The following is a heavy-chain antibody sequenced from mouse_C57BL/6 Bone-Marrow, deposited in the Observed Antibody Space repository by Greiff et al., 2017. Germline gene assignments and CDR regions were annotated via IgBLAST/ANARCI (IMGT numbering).Heavy chain of an antibody. J-gene: IGHJ3*01. V-gene: IGHV1-55*01. D-gene: IGHD2-3*01. CDR3: ARNDGYRAWFAY. CDR2: IYPGSGST. Sequence: QVQLQQPGAELVKPGASVKMSCKASGYTFTSYWITWVKQRPGQGLEWIGDIYPGSGSTNYNEKFKSKATLTVDTSSSTAYMQLSILTSEDSAVYYCARNDGYRAWFAYWGQGTLVTVSA. CDR1: GYTFTSYW.